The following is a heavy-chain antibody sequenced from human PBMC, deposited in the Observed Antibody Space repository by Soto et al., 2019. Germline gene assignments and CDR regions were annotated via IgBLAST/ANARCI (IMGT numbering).Heavy chain of an antibody. Sequence: QVQLVQSGAEVKKPGASVKVSCKASGYTFTSYGISWVRQAPGHGLEWMGWISAYNGNTNYAQKLQGRVTMTTDTPTSTASMEMRSLRSDDTAVYYCARDAAVGLFDYWGQGTLVTVSS. J-gene: IGHJ4*02. CDR3: ARDAAVGLFDY. V-gene: IGHV1-18*01. D-gene: IGHD1-26*01. CDR2: ISAYNGNT. CDR1: GYTFTSYG.